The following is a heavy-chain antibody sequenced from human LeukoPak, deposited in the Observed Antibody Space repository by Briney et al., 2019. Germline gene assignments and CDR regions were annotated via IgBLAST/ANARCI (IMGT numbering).Heavy chain of an antibody. V-gene: IGHV3-7*01. CDR3: ARDLYGDYVDY. J-gene: IGHJ4*02. Sequence: GGSLRLPCAASGFTFSSYWMSWVRQAPGKGLEWVANIKQDGSEKYYVDSVKGRFTISRDNAKNSLYLQMNSLRAEDTAVYYCARDLYGDYVDYWGQGTLVTVSS. CDR2: IKQDGSEK. CDR1: GFTFSSYW. D-gene: IGHD4-17*01.